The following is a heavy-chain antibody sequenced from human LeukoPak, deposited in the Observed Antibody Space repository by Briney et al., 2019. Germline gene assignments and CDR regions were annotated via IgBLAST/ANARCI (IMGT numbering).Heavy chain of an antibody. CDR3: TKLAPGDFRFDS. CDR1: GFTFSGSA. J-gene: IGHJ4*02. D-gene: IGHD1-14*01. V-gene: IGHV3-73*01. Sequence: GGFLRLSCAASGFTFSGSAMHWVRQASGKGLEWVGRIKTKGDNYATAYSASVKGRFTVSRDDSKSTAYLQMNSLKTDDTAVYFCTKLAPGDFRFDSWGQGTLVTVSS. CDR2: IKTKGDNYAT.